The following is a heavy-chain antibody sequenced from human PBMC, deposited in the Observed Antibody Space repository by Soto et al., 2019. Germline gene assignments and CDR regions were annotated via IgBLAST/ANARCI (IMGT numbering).Heavy chain of an antibody. V-gene: IGHV3-74*01. CDR2: INSDGSTT. CDR3: ARGPTGWYGYDY. CDR1: GFTFSSSW. J-gene: IGHJ4*02. Sequence: EVQLVESGGGLVQPGGSLRLSCAASGFTFSSSWMHWVRQPPGKELVWVSRINSDGSTTNYTDSVKGRFTICRDNAKNTLYLQMNTLRAEDTAVYYCARGPTGWYGYDYWGQGTLVIVSS. D-gene: IGHD6-19*01.